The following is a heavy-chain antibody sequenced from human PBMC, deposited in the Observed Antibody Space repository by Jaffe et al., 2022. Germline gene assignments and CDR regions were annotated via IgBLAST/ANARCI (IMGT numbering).Heavy chain of an antibody. J-gene: IGHJ2*01. V-gene: IGHV4-59*01. Sequence: QVQLQESGPGLVKPSETLSLTCTVSGGSISSYYWSWIRQPPGKGLEWIGYIYYSGSTNYNPSLKSRVTISVDTSKNQFSLKLSSVTAADTAVYYCARGLRGGYYDSSGYYYWYFDLWGRGTLVTVSS. CDR1: GGSISSYY. CDR3: ARGLRGGYYDSSGYYYWYFDL. D-gene: IGHD3-22*01. CDR2: IYYSGST.